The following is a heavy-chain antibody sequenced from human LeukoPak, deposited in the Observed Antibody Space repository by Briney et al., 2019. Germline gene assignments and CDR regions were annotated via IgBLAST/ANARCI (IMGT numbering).Heavy chain of an antibody. D-gene: IGHD5-12*01. Sequence: GGSLRLFCAASGFTFSSYAMHWVRQAPGKGREWGAVISYDGSNKYYADSVKGRFTISRDNSKNTLYLQMNSLRAEDTAVYYCASTGYDSGYWGQGTLVTVSS. CDR1: GFTFSSYA. V-gene: IGHV3-30*01. J-gene: IGHJ4*02. CDR3: ASTGYDSGY. CDR2: ISYDGSNK.